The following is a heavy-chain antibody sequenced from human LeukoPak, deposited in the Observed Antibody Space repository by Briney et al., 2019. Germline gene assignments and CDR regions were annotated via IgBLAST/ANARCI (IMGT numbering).Heavy chain of an antibody. Sequence: SGTLSLTCDVSGGSITQTNYWTWVRQPPRKGLEWIGEVNLQGSTNYTPFLMRRVATSVDTSANHVSLQLTSVTAADTAVYYCAREGGADRPFDYSGQGTLVTVSS. D-gene: IGHD4/OR15-4a*01. V-gene: IGHV4-4*02. CDR2: VNLQGST. J-gene: IGHJ4*02. CDR3: AREGGADRPFDY. CDR1: GGSITQTNY.